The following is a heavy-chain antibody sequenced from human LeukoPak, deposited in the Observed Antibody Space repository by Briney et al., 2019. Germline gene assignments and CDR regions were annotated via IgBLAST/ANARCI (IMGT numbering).Heavy chain of an antibody. CDR2: INSDGSST. V-gene: IGHV3-74*01. J-gene: IGHJ4*02. D-gene: IGHD6-13*01. Sequence: GGSLRLSCAASGFTFSRYFMHWVRQAPGKGLVWVSRINSDGSSTTYADSVKGRFTISRDNAKNTLYLQMNSLKVEDTAVYYCTRVFVGDEYSSSGYWGQGTLVTVSS. CDR3: TRVFVGDEYSSSGY. CDR1: GFTFSRYF.